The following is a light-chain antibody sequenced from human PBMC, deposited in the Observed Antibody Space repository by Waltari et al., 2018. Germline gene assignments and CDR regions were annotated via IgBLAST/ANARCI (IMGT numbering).Light chain of an antibody. J-gene: IGKJ5*01. V-gene: IGKV3-15*01. CDR2: GAS. CDR3: QQYDNWPLT. Sequence: EIVMTQSPATLSVSPGERATLSCRASQRVSSNLAWYQQKPGQAPRPLIYGASTRATGIPARFSGSGYGTEFTLTISSLQSEDFAVYYCQQYDNWPLTFGQGTRLDIK. CDR1: QRVSSN.